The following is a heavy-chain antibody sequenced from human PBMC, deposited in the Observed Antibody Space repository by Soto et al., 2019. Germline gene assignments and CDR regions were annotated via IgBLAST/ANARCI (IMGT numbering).Heavy chain of an antibody. J-gene: IGHJ5*02. CDR2: IDSSGEK. V-gene: IGHV2-26*01. CDR3: ARRHLAVPVSPWFDP. Sequence: QVTLKESGPVLVKPTETLTLRCTVSGLSITDSEMGVSWIRQPPGQPLEWLAHIDSSGEKSYRTFLKSRLAPPKDTTKCRIVLTMTNMDPAATATYYCARRHLAVPVSPWFDPWGQGIPFTFPS. CDR1: GLSITDSEMG.